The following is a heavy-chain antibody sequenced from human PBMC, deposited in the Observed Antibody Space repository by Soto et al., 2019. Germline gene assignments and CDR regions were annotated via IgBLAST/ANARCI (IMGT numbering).Heavy chain of an antibody. V-gene: IGHV3-64D*08. J-gene: IGHJ4*02. CDR1: GFTFSSYA. D-gene: IGHD2-15*01. Sequence: PGGSLRLSCSASGFTFSSYAMHWVRQAPGKGLEYVSAISSNGGSTYYADSVKGRFTISRDNSKNTLYLQMSSLRAEDTAVYYCAIHGYLAGTRLYCSGGSCYPTSVFDYWGQGTLVTVSS. CDR2: ISSNGGST. CDR3: AIHGYLAGTRLYCSGGSCYPTSVFDY.